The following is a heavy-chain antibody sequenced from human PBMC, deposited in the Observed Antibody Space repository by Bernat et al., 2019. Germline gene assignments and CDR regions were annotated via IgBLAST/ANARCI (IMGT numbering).Heavy chain of an antibody. J-gene: IGHJ4*01. CDR1: GFTFNDHY. CDR2: TRNRANSYTT. Sequence: EVQLVESGGGLVQPGGSLRLSCAASGFTFNDHYMDWVRQAPGKGLEWVGRTRNRANSYTTEYAASVKGRFTVSRDDSRNSVFLQMNSLKTEDTAVYYCARVGAPGIDFDYWGHGTLVTVSS. D-gene: IGHD1-26*01. V-gene: IGHV3-72*01. CDR3: ARVGAPGIDFDY.